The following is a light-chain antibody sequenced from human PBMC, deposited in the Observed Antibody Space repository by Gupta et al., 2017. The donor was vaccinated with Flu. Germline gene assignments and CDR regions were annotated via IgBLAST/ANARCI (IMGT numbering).Light chain of an antibody. Sequence: SSLSASVGDRVTITCRASQYINRHLNWYQMQPGKSPRLLIYTASSRQTGVPSRFSGSGSGTDLTLTISSVQPEDFATYYCQQSDNTPLYTFGQGTKMEV. CDR2: TAS. CDR1: QYINRH. CDR3: QQSDNTPLYT. V-gene: IGKV1-39*01. J-gene: IGKJ2*01.